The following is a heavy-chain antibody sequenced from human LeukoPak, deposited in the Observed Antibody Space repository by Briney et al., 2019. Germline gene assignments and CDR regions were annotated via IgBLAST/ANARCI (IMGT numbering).Heavy chain of an antibody. J-gene: IGHJ4*02. V-gene: IGHV3-30*04. CDR3: ASDYYGSGSLDY. CDR2: ISYDGSNK. D-gene: IGHD3-10*01. CDR1: GFTFSSYA. Sequence: GGSLRLSCAASGFTFSSYAMHWVRQAPGKGLEWVAVISYDGSNKYYADSVKGRFTISRDNSKNTLYLQMNSLRAEDTAVYYCASDYYGSGSLDYWGQGTLVTVFS.